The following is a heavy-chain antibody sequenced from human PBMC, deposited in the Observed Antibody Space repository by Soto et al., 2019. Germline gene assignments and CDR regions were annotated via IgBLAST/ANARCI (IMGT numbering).Heavy chain of an antibody. V-gene: IGHV4-39*01. J-gene: IGHJ5*02. CDR2: IYYSGST. CDR3: ATPEVGGSYGYTLDP. D-gene: IGHD1-26*01. CDR1: GGSISSSNYY. Sequence: QLQLQESGPGLVKPSETLSLTCTVSGGSISSSNYYWGWIRQPPGKGLEWIGSIYYSGSTYYNPALQSRATLTRDTSTNPFSLKLSSLTGPDPAVYYCATPEVGGSYGYTLDPWGQGTPVTVFS.